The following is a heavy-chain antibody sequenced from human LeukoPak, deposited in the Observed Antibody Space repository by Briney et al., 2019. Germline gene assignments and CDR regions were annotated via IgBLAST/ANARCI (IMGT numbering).Heavy chain of an antibody. J-gene: IGHJ1*01. CDR1: GFTFSSYS. CDR3: ATYSSSNGREFQY. Sequence: PGGSLRLSCAASGFTFSSYSMHWVRQAPGKGLEWVSYISSSSSTIYYADSVKGRFTISRDNAKNSLYLQMNSLRAEDTAVYYCATYSSSNGREFQYWGQGTLVTVSS. V-gene: IGHV3-48*04. CDR2: ISSSSSTI. D-gene: IGHD2-2*01.